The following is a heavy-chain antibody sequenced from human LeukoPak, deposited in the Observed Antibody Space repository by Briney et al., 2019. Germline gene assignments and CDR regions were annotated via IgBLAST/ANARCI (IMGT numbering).Heavy chain of an antibody. Sequence: GASVKVSCKASGGTFSSYAISWVRQTPGQGLEWMGRIIPILGIANYAQKFQGRVTITADKSTSTAYMELSSLRSEDTAVYYCARDPGYYDSSGFLWGRGTLVTVSS. D-gene: IGHD3-22*01. CDR3: ARDPGYYDSSGFL. CDR1: GGTFSSYA. J-gene: IGHJ4*02. CDR2: IIPILGIA. V-gene: IGHV1-69*04.